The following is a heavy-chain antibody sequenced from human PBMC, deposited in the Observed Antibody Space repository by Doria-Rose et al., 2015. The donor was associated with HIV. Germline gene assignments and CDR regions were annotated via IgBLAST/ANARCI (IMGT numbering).Heavy chain of an antibody. CDR1: EYRFTSYW. J-gene: IGHJ4*02. CDR3: ARLKTAIDDYGDYTDKFYFDF. D-gene: IGHD4-17*01. V-gene: IGHV5-51*01. CDR2: IYPGDSAT. Sequence: KISCKGSEYRFTSYWIGWVRQMPGKGLECMGIIYPGDSATRYRPSFQGQVTMSVDKSNNTAYLQWSSLKASDSAMYYCARLKTAIDDYGDYTDKFYFDFWGQGTLVTVSS.